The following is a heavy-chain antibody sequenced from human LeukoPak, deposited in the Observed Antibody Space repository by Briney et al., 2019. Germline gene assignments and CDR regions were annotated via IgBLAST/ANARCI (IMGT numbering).Heavy chain of an antibody. CDR2: ISSDGSSK. Sequence: GGSLRLSCAASGFTFRNYAMQWVRQAPGKGLEWVAVISSDGSSKHYADSVKGRFTISRDSSNNTLYLHMNSLRVEDTSVYYCARGGGDSGYDYDDFWGQGTLVTVSS. V-gene: IGHV3-30-3*01. CDR3: ARGGGDSGYDYDDF. J-gene: IGHJ4*02. CDR1: GFTFRNYA. D-gene: IGHD5-12*01.